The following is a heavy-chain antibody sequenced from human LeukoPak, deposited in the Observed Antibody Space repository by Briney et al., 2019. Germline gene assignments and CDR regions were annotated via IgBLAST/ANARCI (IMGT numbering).Heavy chain of an antibody. V-gene: IGHV1-69*04. CDR2: IIPILGTA. D-gene: IGHD6-19*01. CDR3: ARVTAVAGTLLDY. Sequence: SVKVSCKASGGTFSSYAISWVRQAPGQGLEWMGRIIPILGTANYAQKFQGRVTITADKSTSTAYMELSSLRSEDTAVYYCARVTAVAGTLLDYWGQGTLVTVSS. J-gene: IGHJ4*02. CDR1: GGTFSSYA.